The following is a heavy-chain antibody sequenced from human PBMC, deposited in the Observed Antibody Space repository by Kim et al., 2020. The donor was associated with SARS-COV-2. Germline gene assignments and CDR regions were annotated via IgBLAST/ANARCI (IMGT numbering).Heavy chain of an antibody. D-gene: IGHD6-13*01. Sequence: SETLSLTCTVSGGSISSYYWSWIRQPPGKGLEWIGYIYYSGSTNYNPSLKSRVTISVDTSKNQFSLKLSSVTAADTAVYYCARSSSSWDHSFDYWGQGTLFTVSS. CDR3: ARSSSSWDHSFDY. CDR2: IYYSGST. V-gene: IGHV4-59*01. CDR1: GGSISSYY. J-gene: IGHJ4*02.